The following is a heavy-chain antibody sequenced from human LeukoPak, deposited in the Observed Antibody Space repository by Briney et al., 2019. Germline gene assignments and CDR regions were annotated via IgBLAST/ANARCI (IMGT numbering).Heavy chain of an antibody. J-gene: IGHJ5*02. D-gene: IGHD5-12*01. CDR2: INPNSGGT. CDR3: ARVRGRGSRLNWFDP. CDR1: GYTFTGYY. Sequence: GPSVKPSCKASGYTFTGYYMHWVRQAPGQGLKWMGWINPNSGGTNYAQKFQGKVTMTRDTSISTAYMELSRLRSDDTAVYYCARVRGRGSRLNWFDPWGQGTLVTVSS. V-gene: IGHV1-2*02.